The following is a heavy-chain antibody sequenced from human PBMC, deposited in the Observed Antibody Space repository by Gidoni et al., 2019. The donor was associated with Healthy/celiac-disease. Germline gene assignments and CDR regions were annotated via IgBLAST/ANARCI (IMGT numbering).Heavy chain of an antibody. D-gene: IGHD3-22*01. J-gene: IGHJ4*02. Sequence: EVQLVASGGGLVKPGGSLRLSCAASGFSFSSYSMNWVRQALGKGLEWVSSISSSSSYIYYADSVKGRFTISRDNAKNSLYLQMNSLRAEDTAVYYCARGSRGDYDSSGYHYWGQGTLVTVSS. CDR3: ARGSRGDYDSSGYHY. CDR2: ISSSSSYI. V-gene: IGHV3-21*01. CDR1: GFSFSSYS.